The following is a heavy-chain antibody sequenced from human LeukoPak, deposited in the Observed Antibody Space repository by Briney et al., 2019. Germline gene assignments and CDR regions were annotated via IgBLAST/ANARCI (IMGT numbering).Heavy chain of an antibody. D-gene: IGHD3-9*01. V-gene: IGHV1-2*02. CDR2: INPNSGGT. CDR1: GYTFTGYY. CDR3: ASMWYYDILTGYHAMGGIDY. Sequence: ASVKVSCKASGYTFTGYYMHWVRQAPGQGLEWMGWINPNSGGTNYAQKFQGRVTMTRDTSISAAYMELSRLRSDDTAVYYCASMWYYDILTGYHAMGGIDYWGQGTLVTVSS. J-gene: IGHJ4*02.